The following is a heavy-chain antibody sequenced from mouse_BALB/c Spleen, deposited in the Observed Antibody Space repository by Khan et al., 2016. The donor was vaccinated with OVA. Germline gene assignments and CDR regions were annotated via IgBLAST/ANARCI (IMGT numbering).Heavy chain of an antibody. D-gene: IGHD2-14*01. J-gene: IGHJ3*01. V-gene: IGHV1-4*01. CDR1: GYTFPSYT. Sequence: QVQLQQSGAELARPGASVKMSCKASGYTFPSYTIHWIKKRPGQGLAWIGYINPSNGYTNYNQKFKDKATLTTDKSSTTAYLQLSSLTSAASAVYNCGRDGAYHRNDGWFAYWGQGTLVTVSA. CDR3: GRDGAYHRNDGWFAY. CDR2: INPSNGYT.